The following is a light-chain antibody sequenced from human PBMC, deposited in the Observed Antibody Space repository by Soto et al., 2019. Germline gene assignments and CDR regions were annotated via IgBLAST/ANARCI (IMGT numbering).Light chain of an antibody. Sequence: QSVLTQPASVSGSPGQSITISCTGTSSDVGGYNYVSWYQQHPGKAPKLMIYDVSNRPSGVSNRSSGSKSGNTASLTISGLQAEDEADYYCSSYTSSSTLLVVFGGGTKLTVL. V-gene: IGLV2-14*01. J-gene: IGLJ2*01. CDR2: DVS. CDR3: SSYTSSSTLLVV. CDR1: SSDVGGYNY.